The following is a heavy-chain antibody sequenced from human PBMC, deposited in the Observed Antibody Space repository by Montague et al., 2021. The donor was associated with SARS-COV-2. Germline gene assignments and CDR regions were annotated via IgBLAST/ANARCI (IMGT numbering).Heavy chain of an antibody. V-gene: IGHV4-39*01. CDR3: ARHRVASGWNYFDP. CDR1: GVSISGYTYF. J-gene: IGHJ5*02. Sequence: SETLSLTCTVSGVSISGYTYFWGWIRQPPGKGLEWIASVYYSGSTYYNPSLKSRVIISVDTSKNQSSLQVSSVTAADSAIYYCARHRVASGWNYFDPWGRGTLVTVSS. CDR2: VYYSGST. D-gene: IGHD1-7*01.